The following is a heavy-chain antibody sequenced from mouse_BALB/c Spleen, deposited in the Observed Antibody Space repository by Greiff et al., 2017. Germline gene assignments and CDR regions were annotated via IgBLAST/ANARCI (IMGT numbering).Heavy chain of an antibody. CDR1: GYTFTEYT. V-gene: IGHV1-18*01. CDR2: INPNNGGT. D-gene: IGHD2-4*01. J-gene: IGHJ4*01. CDR3: ARYDYGAYAMDY. Sequence: EVQLQQSGPELVKPGASVKISCKTSGYTFTEYTMHWVKQSPGKSLEWIGVINPNNGGTSYNQKFKGKATLTVDKSSSTAYMELRSLTSEDSAVYYCARYDYGAYAMDYWGQGTSVTVSS.